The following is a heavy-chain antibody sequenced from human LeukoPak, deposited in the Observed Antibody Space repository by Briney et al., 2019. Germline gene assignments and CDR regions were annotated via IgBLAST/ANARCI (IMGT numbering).Heavy chain of an antibody. CDR1: GFTIFNYW. CDR3: ARGSRYYDYSRSADRFDP. CDR2: INLDGSQK. Sequence: GGSLRLSCATSGFTIFNYWMSWVRQAPGKGLEWVANINLDGSQKYYVDSVKGRFTISRDNAKNSLYLQMNSLRAEDTAVYYCARGSRYYDYSRSADRFDPWGQGTLVTVSS. D-gene: IGHD3-16*01. J-gene: IGHJ5*02. V-gene: IGHV3-7*01.